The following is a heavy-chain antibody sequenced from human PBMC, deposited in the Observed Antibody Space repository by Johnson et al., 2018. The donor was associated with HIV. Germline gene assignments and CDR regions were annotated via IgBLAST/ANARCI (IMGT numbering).Heavy chain of an antibody. Sequence: EMQLVESGGGVVRPGGSLRLSCAASGFTFDDYGMSWVRQAPGKGLEWVSGIDWSGGRTGYADSVKGRFTISRDNAKKLLYLQMYSLRAEDTAFYYCARRGITIVADAFDIWGQGTMVTVSS. CDR3: ARRGITIVADAFDI. CDR1: GFTFDDYG. CDR2: IDWSGGRT. V-gene: IGHV3-20*04. D-gene: IGHD3-10*01. J-gene: IGHJ3*02.